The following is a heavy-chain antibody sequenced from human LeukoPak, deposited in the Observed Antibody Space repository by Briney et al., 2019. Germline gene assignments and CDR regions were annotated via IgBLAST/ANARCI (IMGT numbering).Heavy chain of an antibody. Sequence: SCKASGYTFSDYYMSWIRQAPGKGLEWVSYISSSGSTIYYADSVKGRFTISRDNAKNSLYLQMNSLRAEDTAVYYCARDPGTLGHYMDVWGKGTTVTVSS. D-gene: IGHD1-1*01. CDR1: GYTFSDYY. J-gene: IGHJ6*03. CDR3: ARDPGTLGHYMDV. V-gene: IGHV3-11*04. CDR2: ISSSGSTI.